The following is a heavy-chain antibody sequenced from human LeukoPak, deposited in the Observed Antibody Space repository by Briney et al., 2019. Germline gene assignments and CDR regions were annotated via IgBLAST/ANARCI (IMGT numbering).Heavy chain of an antibody. J-gene: IGHJ4*02. CDR2: IYSGGST. CDR3: ARGLRGSGRLDY. D-gene: IGHD2-15*01. Sequence: GGSLRLSCAASGFTFSSYAMSWVRQAPGKGLEWVSVIYSGGSTYYADSVKGRFTISRHNSKNTLYLQMNSLRAEDTAVYYCARGLRGSGRLDYWGQGTLVTVSS. V-gene: IGHV3-53*04. CDR1: GFTFSSYA.